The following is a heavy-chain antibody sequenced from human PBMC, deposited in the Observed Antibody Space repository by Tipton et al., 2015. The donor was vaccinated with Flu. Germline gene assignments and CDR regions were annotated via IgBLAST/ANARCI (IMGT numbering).Heavy chain of an antibody. CDR3: VRKGFGDY. J-gene: IGHJ4*02. D-gene: IGHD3-10*01. Sequence: SLRLSCAASGFTFSSYWMHWVRQAPGKGLEWVANIRQDGNERYYVDSVKGRFTISRDNAKNSLFLQMNSLRAEDTAVYYCVRKGFGDYWGQGILVTVSS. CDR1: GFTFSSYW. V-gene: IGHV3-7*01. CDR2: IRQDGNER.